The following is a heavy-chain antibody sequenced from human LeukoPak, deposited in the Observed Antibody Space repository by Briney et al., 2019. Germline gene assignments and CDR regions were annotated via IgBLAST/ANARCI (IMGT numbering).Heavy chain of an antibody. CDR3: ARVATMVRVPLDALDI. Sequence: GGSLRLSCAASGFTFSSYAMHWVRQAPGKGLEWVAVISYDGINKYHADSVKGRFTISRDNAKNSLYLQMNSLRAEDTAVYYCARVATMVRVPLDALDIWGQGTMVSVSS. CDR1: GFTFSSYA. V-gene: IGHV3-30-3*01. CDR2: ISYDGINK. J-gene: IGHJ3*02. D-gene: IGHD3-10*01.